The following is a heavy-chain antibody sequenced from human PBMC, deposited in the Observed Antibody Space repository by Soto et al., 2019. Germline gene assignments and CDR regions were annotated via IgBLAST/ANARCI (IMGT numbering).Heavy chain of an antibody. CDR1: GFSFSSEW. CDR2: INPDGSEE. D-gene: IGHD4-17*01. Sequence: EVQLVESGGGLVQPGGSLRLSCEDSGFSFSSEWMSWVRQAPGKGLEWVANINPDGSEEYYVDSVRGRITISRDSARRSLFLQMNSLRADDTAVYYCAVYGYGVSALAHWGQGALVTVSS. V-gene: IGHV3-7*03. J-gene: IGHJ4*02. CDR3: AVYGYGVSALAH.